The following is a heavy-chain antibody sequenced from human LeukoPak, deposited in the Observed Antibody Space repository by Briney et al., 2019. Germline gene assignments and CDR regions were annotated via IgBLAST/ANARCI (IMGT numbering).Heavy chain of an antibody. CDR3: ARGFYDILTADTQGQDY. CDR1: GYTFTGYY. CDR2: INPNSGGT. J-gene: IGHJ4*02. Sequence: ASVKVSCKASGYTFTGYYMHWVRQAPGQGLEWMGWINPNSGGTNYAQKFQGRVTMTRDTSISTAYMELSRLRSDDTAVYYCARGFYDILTADTQGQDYWGQGTLVTVSS. V-gene: IGHV1-2*02. D-gene: IGHD3-9*01.